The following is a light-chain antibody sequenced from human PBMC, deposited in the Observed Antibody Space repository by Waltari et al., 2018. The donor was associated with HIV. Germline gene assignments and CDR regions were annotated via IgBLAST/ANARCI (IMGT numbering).Light chain of an antibody. J-gene: IGLJ3*02. CDR3: AAWDDSLSGRV. CDR1: SSNIGSNY. V-gene: IGLV1-47*01. CDR2: RNN. Sequence: QSVLTQPPSASGTPGQRVTISCSGSSSNIGSNYVYWYQQLPGTAPKLLSYRNNSRRSGGPDRFSGSKSGTSASLAISGLRSEDEAYDYCAAWDDSLSGRVFGGGTKLTVL.